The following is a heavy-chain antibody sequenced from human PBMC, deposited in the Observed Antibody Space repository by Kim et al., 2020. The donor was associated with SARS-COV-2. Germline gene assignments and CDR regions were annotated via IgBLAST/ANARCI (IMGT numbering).Heavy chain of an antibody. J-gene: IGHJ6*02. CDR1: GFTFSSYS. CDR2: ISSSSYI. D-gene: IGHD3-10*01. Sequence: GGSLRLSCAASGFTFSSYSMNWVRQAPGKGLEWVSSISSSSYIYYADSVKGRFTISRDNAKNSLYLQMNSLRAEDTAVYYCAREDHSPEALWFGELSPGMDVWGQGTTVTVSS. CDR3: AREDHSPEALWFGELSPGMDV. V-gene: IGHV3-21*01.